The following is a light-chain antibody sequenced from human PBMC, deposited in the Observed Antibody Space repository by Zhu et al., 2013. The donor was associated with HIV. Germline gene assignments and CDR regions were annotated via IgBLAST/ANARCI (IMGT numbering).Light chain of an antibody. CDR2: GGS. J-gene: IGKJ2*01. V-gene: IGKV3-20*01. Sequence: EIVLTQSPGTLSLSPGERATLSCRASQSVRSTYLAWYQQKPGQAPRLVFYGGSSRATGIPDRFSASVSGTDFTLTISRLEPEDFAVYYCQHHFTSMYTFGQGTNLEIK. CDR1: QSVRSTY. CDR3: QHHFTSMYT.